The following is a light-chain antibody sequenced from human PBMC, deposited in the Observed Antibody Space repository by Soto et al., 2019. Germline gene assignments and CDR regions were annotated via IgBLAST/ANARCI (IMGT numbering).Light chain of an antibody. Sequence: EIVLTQSPSTLSWSPGERGTLSWGASESVTNYLAWYQQKPGQAPRLLVYDVSNRATGIPARFSGGWYGTDFNLTISNLETEDFAVYYCQQRSDWPWTFGQGTKVDIK. CDR1: ESVTNY. CDR3: QQRSDWPWT. CDR2: DVS. V-gene: IGKV3-11*01. J-gene: IGKJ1*01.